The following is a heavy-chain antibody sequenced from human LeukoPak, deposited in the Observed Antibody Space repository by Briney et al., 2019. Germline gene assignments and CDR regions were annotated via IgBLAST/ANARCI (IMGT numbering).Heavy chain of an antibody. J-gene: IGHJ4*02. CDR1: GFTFSSYW. D-gene: IGHD3-22*01. CDR2: INSDGSST. CDR3: AKGRPDYYDSSGYYVNFDY. Sequence: GGSLRLSCAASGFTFSSYWMHWVRQAPGKGLVWVSRINSDGSSTSYADSVKGRFTISRDNAKNTLYLQMNSLRAEDTAVYYCAKGRPDYYDSSGYYVNFDYWGQGTLVTVSS. V-gene: IGHV3-74*01.